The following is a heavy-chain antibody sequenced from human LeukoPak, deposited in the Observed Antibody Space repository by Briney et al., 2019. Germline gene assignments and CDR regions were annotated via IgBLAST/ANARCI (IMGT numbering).Heavy chain of an antibody. J-gene: IGHJ4*02. Sequence: GRSLRLSCAASGFTFSSYAMHWVRQAPGKGLEWVAVISYDGSNKYYADSVKGRFTISRDNSKNTLYLQMNSLRAEDTAVYYCARGEGDSGSYFGTRFDYWGQGTLVPVSS. CDR3: ARGEGDSGSYFGTRFDY. CDR2: ISYDGSNK. D-gene: IGHD1-26*01. V-gene: IGHV3-30*01. CDR1: GFTFSSYA.